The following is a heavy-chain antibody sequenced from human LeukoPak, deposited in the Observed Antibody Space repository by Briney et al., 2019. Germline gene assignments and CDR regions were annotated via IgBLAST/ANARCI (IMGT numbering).Heavy chain of an antibody. V-gene: IGHV3-74*01. D-gene: IGHD3-10*01. J-gene: IGHJ4*02. CDR3: ARVYGSGSPVDY. CDR2: INSDGSST. CDR1: GFTFSSYW. Sequence: PGGSLRLSCAASGFTFSSYWMHWVRQAPGKGLVWVSRINSDGSSTSYADSVKGRFTISRDNAKNTLYLQMNSLRAEDTAVYYCARVYGSGSPVDYWGQGTLVTVSS.